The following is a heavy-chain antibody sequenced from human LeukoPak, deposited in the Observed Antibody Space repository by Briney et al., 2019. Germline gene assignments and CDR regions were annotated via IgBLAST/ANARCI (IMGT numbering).Heavy chain of an antibody. CDR2: ISGSGCST. D-gene: IGHD3-3*01. Sequence: GGSLRLSCAASGFTVSSYAMSWVRQAPGKGLEWVSAISGSGCSTYYADAVKGRFTISRDNSKNSLYLKLTSLRAEDTAVYYCAKGFRFLEWLHDYWGQGPLVTVSS. J-gene: IGHJ4*02. CDR3: AKGFRFLEWLHDY. V-gene: IGHV3-23*01. CDR1: GFTVSSYA.